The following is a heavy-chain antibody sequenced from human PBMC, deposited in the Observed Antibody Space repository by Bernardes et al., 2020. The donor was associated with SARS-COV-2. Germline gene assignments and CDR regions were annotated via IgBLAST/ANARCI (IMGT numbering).Heavy chain of an antibody. V-gene: IGHV4-34*01. CDR1: GGSFSGYY. CDR2: INHSGST. D-gene: IGHD5-12*01. CDR3: ARHTVDPQRWLPGGDFDI. Sequence: SETLSLTCAVYGGSFSGYYWSWIRQPPGKGLEWIGEINHSGSTNYNPSLKIRVTISVDTSKNQLSLKLSSVTAADTAVYYCARHTVDPQRWLPGGDFDIWGQGTMVTVSS. J-gene: IGHJ3*02.